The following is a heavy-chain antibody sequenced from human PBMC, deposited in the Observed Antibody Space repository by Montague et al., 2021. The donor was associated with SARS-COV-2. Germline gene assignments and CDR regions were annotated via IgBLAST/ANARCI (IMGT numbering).Heavy chain of an antibody. V-gene: IGHV4-39*07. J-gene: IGHJ3*02. CDR3: ARTGLGAYDILTGYTVNAFDM. Sequence: SETLSLTCTVSGGSISSSSYYWGWIRQPPGKGLEWIGSIYYSGTTYYNPSLKSRVTISVDTSKNQFSLKLSSVTAADTAVYYCARTGLGAYDILTGYTVNAFDMWGQGTMVTVSS. D-gene: IGHD3-9*01. CDR1: GGSISSSSYY. CDR2: IYYSGTT.